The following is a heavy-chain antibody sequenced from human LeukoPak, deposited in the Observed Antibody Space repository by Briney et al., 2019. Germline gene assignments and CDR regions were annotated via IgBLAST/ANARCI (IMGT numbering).Heavy chain of an antibody. CDR3: ARYRVVPAAMDV. D-gene: IGHD2-2*01. CDR2: IYGSGST. V-gene: IGHV4-4*07. Sequence: SETLSLTCTVSGDSITNYYWSWIRQSDGKGLEWIGRIYGSGSTNYNPSLKSRVTMSVDTSKNQFSLQLTSVTAADTAIYYCARYRVVPAAMDVWGHGTMVTVSS. CDR1: GDSITNYY. J-gene: IGHJ6*02.